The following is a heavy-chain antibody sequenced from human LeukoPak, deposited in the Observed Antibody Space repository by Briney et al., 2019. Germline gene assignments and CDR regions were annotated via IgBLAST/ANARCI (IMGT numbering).Heavy chain of an antibody. CDR3: ARVGTAAGKGSWFDP. D-gene: IGHD6-13*01. CDR2: ISAYNGNT. Sequence: GASVNVSCKASGYTFTSYGISWVREAPGQGLEGMGWISAYNGNTNYAQKLQCRVTMTTDTSTSTAYMELRSLRSDDTAVYYCARVGTAAGKGSWFDPWGQGTLVTVSS. J-gene: IGHJ5*02. V-gene: IGHV1-18*01. CDR1: GYTFTSYG.